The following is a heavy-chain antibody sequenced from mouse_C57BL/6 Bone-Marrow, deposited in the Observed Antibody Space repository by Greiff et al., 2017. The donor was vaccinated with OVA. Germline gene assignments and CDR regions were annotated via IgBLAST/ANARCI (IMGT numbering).Heavy chain of an antibody. J-gene: IGHJ1*03. CDR2: IDPEYGDT. Sequence: VQLQQSGAELVRPGASVKLSCTASGFNIKDDYMHWVKQRPEQGLAWIGWIDPEYGDTEYASKFQGTATIPADTSSNTAYRQLSSLTAEDTAVYYCTDYGSSPYGYFDVWGTGTTVTGSS. CDR3: TDYGSSPYGYFDV. CDR1: GFNIKDDY. D-gene: IGHD1-1*01. V-gene: IGHV14-4*01.